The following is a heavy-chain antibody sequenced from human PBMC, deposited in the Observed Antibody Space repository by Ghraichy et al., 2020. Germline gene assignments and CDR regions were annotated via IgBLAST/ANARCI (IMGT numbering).Heavy chain of an antibody. V-gene: IGHV1-2*02. D-gene: IGHD6-13*01. CDR1: GYTFTTYY. J-gene: IGHJ4*02. CDR2: INPNTGGT. CDR3: AKLTQQIVDS. Sequence: ASVKVSCKASGYTFTTYYIHWVRQAAGQGLEWMGWINPNTGGTNYAQKFQGKFTMTRDTSISTAYMELSGLTSDDTAVYYCAKLTQQIVDSWGQGTLVTVSS.